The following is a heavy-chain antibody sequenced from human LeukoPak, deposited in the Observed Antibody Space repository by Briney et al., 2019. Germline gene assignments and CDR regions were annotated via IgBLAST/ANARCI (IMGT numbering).Heavy chain of an antibody. V-gene: IGHV1-2*02. Sequence: ASVKVSCKASGYTFTGYYMHWVRQAPGQGLERMGWINPNSGGTNYAQKFQGRVTMTRDTSISTAYMELSRLRSDDTAVYYCAKWSGQRRAVAADVYYYYGMDVWGQGTTVTVSS. CDR1: GYTFTGYY. CDR3: AKWSGQRRAVAADVYYYYGMDV. D-gene: IGHD6-19*01. CDR2: INPNSGGT. J-gene: IGHJ6*02.